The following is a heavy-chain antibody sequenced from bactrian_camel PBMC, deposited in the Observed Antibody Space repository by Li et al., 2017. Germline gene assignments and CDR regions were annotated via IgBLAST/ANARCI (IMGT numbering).Heavy chain of an antibody. CDR3: ASGPRGTRPAREEDYKY. V-gene: IGHV3S1*01. D-gene: IGHD2*01. CDR1: GDTISRYC. J-gene: IGHJ4*01. Sequence: PLVESGGGSVQAGGSLTLSCVASGDTISRYCMGWFRQIPDKEREGVAALYVGTGGSTTSKTYYGDSVKGRFAISQDNAERTVYLQMNNLKNEDTGMYYCASGPRGTRPAREEDYKYWGQGTQVTVS. CDR2: LYVGTGGSTTSKT.